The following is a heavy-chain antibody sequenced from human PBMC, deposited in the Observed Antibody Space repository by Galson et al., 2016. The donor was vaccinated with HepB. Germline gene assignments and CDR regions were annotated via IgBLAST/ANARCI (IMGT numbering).Heavy chain of an antibody. Sequence: SVKVSCKASGYNFNNYGIHWVRQAPGQGLEWMGWISIYNGNTNYAQKVQGRVTMTTDTSTSTAYLELRSLRSDDTAVYYCARDKSKITMTDWGQGTPVTVSS. CDR3: ARDKSKITMTD. J-gene: IGHJ4*02. CDR2: ISIYNGNT. D-gene: IGHD3-22*01. V-gene: IGHV1-18*01. CDR1: GYNFNNYG.